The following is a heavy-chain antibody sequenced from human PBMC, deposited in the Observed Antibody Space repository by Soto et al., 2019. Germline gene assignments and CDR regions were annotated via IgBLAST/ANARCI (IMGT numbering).Heavy chain of an antibody. CDR1: GFTVSSDY. J-gene: IGHJ4*02. CDR2: IYSGGST. V-gene: IGHV3-53*01. Sequence: GGSLRLACEASGFTVSSDYMSWVHQAPGKGREWVSVIYSGGSTYYADSVKGRFTISRDNSKNTLYLQMNSLRAEDTAVYYCASAAILGGDCYSCTCYDYWGQGTLVTVSS. CDR3: ASAAILGGDCYSCTCYDY. D-gene: IGHD2-21*02.